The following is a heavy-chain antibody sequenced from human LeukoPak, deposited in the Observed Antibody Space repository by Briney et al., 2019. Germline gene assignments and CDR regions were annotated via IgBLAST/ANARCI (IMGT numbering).Heavy chain of an antibody. CDR3: ASWGATHHYFDS. V-gene: IGHV4-39*01. Sequence: PSETLSLTCTVSGGSISSNSYYWGWIRQPPGKGLEWIGSIYYSGITYYSPSLKSRVTISVDTSKNQFSLKLSSVTAADTAVYYCASWGATHHYFDSWGRGTLVTVSS. D-gene: IGHD1-26*01. CDR1: GGSISSNSYY. CDR2: IYYSGIT. J-gene: IGHJ4*02.